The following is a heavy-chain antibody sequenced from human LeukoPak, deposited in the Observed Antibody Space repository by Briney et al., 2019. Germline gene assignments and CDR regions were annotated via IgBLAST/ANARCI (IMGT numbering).Heavy chain of an antibody. CDR3: ARRSGYNLGRDWFDP. CDR2: IYPGDSDT. J-gene: IGHJ5*02. V-gene: IGHV5-51*01. Sequence: GESLKISCQGSGYSFTGYWSGWVRQMHGKGLEWMGIIYPGDSDTRYSPSFQGQVTISADKSISTAYLQWSSLKASDTAMYYCARRSGYNLGRDWFDPWGQGTLVTVSS. CDR1: GYSFTGYW. D-gene: IGHD5-12*01.